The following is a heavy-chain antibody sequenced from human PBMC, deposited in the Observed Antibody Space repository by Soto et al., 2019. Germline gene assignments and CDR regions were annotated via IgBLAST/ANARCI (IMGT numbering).Heavy chain of an antibody. CDR3: ARDRERDDWYEDY. CDR2: ISGRDGST. J-gene: IGHJ4*02. V-gene: IGHV3-23*01. CDR1: GFSFSSYA. D-gene: IGHD3-9*01. Sequence: EVQLLESGGGLVQPGGSLRLSCVASGFSFSSYAMNWVRQAPGKGLEWVSVISGRDGSTYYADSVKGRFTISRDNSKNTLYLQMNSLRAEDTAVYYCARDRERDDWYEDYWGQGTIVTVS.